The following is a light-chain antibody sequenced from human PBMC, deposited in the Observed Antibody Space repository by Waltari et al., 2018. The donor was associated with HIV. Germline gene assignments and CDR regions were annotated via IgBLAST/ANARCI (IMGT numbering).Light chain of an antibody. Sequence: QSVLTQPPSVSGAPGQRVTISSTGSSSNIGAGVAVHWYQQLPGTAPKLLLYGNTNRPSGVPDRFSGSKSGTSASLAITGLQAEDEADYYCQSYDSSLSGLLFGGGTKLTVL. J-gene: IGLJ2*01. CDR2: GNT. V-gene: IGLV1-40*01. CDR1: SSNIGAGVA. CDR3: QSYDSSLSGLL.